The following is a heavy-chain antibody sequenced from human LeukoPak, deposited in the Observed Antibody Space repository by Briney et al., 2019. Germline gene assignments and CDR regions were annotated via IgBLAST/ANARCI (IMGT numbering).Heavy chain of an antibody. J-gene: IGHJ3*02. CDR2: IIPIFGTT. Sequence: GASVKVSCKASGYTFTSYGISWVRQAPGQGLEWMGGIIPIFGTTNYTQKFQGRVTITADKSTNTAYMELSNLRSEDTAMYYCARDQGRELFGWDAFDIWGQGTMVTVSS. CDR1: GYTFTSYG. CDR3: ARDQGRELFGWDAFDI. V-gene: IGHV1-69*06. D-gene: IGHD1-26*01.